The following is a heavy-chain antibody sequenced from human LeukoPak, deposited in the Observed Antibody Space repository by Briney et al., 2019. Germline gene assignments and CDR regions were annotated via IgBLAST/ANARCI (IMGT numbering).Heavy chain of an antibody. J-gene: IGHJ4*02. CDR3: ARSECRDGSCYPIDY. CDR1: GGSISSYY. Sequence: SETLSLTCTVSGGSISSYYWSWIRQPPGKGLEWIGYIYYSGSTNCNPSLKSRVTISLDTSKNHFSLKLSSVTAADTAVYYCARSECRDGSCYPIDYWGRGTLVTVSS. V-gene: IGHV4-59*08. CDR2: IYYSGST. D-gene: IGHD2-15*01.